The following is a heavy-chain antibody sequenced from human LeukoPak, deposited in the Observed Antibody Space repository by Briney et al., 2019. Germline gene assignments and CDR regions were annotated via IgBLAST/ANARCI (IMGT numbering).Heavy chain of an antibody. V-gene: IGHV3-7*01. J-gene: IGHJ4*02. D-gene: IGHD3-16*01. CDR3: VRRGNRWGDY. Sequence: GGSLRLSCAASGFTFSDCWMSWVRQTLGKGLEWVANINDDGSATYYVDSVQGRFTISRDNARNSLYLQMHSLRAEDTAVYYCVRRGNRWGDYWGQGTLVTVSS. CDR2: INDDGSAT. CDR1: GFTFSDCW.